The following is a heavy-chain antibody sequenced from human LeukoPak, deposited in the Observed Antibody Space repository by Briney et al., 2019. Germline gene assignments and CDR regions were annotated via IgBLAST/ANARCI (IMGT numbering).Heavy chain of an antibody. Sequence: SETLSLTCTVSGGSISSSGYFCGWIRQPPGKGLEWIGTIYYSGSTYYNPSLKSRVTISVDTSKNQFSLKLSSVTAADTAVYYCARGGYSGYYYYMDVWGKGTTVTVSS. CDR2: IYYSGST. D-gene: IGHD5-12*01. CDR1: GGSISSSGYF. J-gene: IGHJ6*03. CDR3: ARGGYSGYYYYMDV. V-gene: IGHV4-39*07.